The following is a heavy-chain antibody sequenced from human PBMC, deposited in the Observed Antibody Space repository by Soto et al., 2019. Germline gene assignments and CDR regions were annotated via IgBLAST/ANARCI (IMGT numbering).Heavy chain of an antibody. J-gene: IGHJ4*02. Sequence: EVQLVESGGGLVQPGRSLTLSCAASGFTFDDYAMHWVRQAPGKGLEWVSGISWNSGSIGYADSVKGRFTISRDNAKNSLYLQMNSLRAEDTALYYCAKDSSQDDYGDSPFDYWGQGTLVTVSS. CDR2: ISWNSGSI. V-gene: IGHV3-9*01. CDR3: AKDSSQDDYGDSPFDY. CDR1: GFTFDDYA. D-gene: IGHD4-17*01.